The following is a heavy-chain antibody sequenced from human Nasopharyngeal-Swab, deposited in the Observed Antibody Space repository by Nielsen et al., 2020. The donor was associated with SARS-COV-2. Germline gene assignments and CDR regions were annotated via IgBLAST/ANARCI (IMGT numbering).Heavy chain of an antibody. Sequence: SETLSLTCTVSGGSISSSSYYWGWIRQPPGKGLEWIGSIYYSGSTYYNPSLKSRVTMSVDTSKNQFSLKLSSVTAADTAVYYCARDGSIFPPDWFDPWGQGTLVTVSS. CDR3: ARDGSIFPPDWFDP. J-gene: IGHJ5*02. CDR1: GGSISSSSYY. V-gene: IGHV4-39*07. CDR2: IYYSGST. D-gene: IGHD3-3*01.